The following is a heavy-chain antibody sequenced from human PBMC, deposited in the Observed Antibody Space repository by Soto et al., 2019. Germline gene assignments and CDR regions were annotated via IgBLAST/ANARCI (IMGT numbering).Heavy chain of an antibody. J-gene: IGHJ6*02. CDR3: ARGESTQYYYGMDV. CDR1: GCTLSSYS. CDR2: ISSSSSYI. V-gene: IGHV3-21*01. Sequence: SLRLSCAASGCTLSSYSMNWVRQAPGKGLEWVSSISSSSSYIYYADSVKGRFTISRDNAKNSLYLQMNSLRAEDTAVYYCARGESTQYYYGMDVWGQGTTDTVSS.